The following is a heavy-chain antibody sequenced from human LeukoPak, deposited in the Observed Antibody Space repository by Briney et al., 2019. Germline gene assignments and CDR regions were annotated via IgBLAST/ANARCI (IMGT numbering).Heavy chain of an antibody. D-gene: IGHD3-22*01. J-gene: IGHJ6*02. CDR1: GFTFSSYS. CDR2: ISSSSSYI. V-gene: IGHV3-21*01. Sequence: GGSLRLSCAASGFTFSSYSMNWVRQAPGKGLEWVSSISSSSSYIYYADSVKGRFTISRDNAKNSLYLQMNSLRAEDTAVYYCARDLETYYYDSSGYRSYGMDVWGRGTTVTVSS. CDR3: ARDLETYYYDSSGYRSYGMDV.